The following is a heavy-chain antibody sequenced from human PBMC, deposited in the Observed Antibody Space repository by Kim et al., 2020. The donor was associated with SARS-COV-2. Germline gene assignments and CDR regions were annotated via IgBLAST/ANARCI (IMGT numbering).Heavy chain of an antibody. V-gene: IGHV7-4-1*02. D-gene: IGHD3-10*01. Sequence: ASVKVSCKASGYTFTSYAMNWVRQAPGQGLEWMGWINTNTGNPTYAQGFTGRFVFSLDTSVSTAYLQISSLKAEDTAVYYCARDIQHQDGQLWFGELYLSYGMDVWGQGTTVTVSS. CDR2: INTNTGNP. J-gene: IGHJ6*02. CDR3: ARDIQHQDGQLWFGELYLSYGMDV. CDR1: GYTFTSYA.